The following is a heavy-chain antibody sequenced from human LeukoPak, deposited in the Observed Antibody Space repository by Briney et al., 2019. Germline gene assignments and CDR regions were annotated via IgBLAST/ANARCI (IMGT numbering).Heavy chain of an antibody. Sequence: GGSLRLYCAASGFTFSSYAMHWVRQAPGKGLEWVAVISYDGSNKYYADSVKGRFTISRDNSKNTLYLQMNSLRAEDTAVYYCAREQRDIVVVPHAFSYYYYYMDVWGKGTTVTVSS. D-gene: IGHD2-2*01. J-gene: IGHJ6*03. CDR2: ISYDGSNK. CDR1: GFTFSSYA. V-gene: IGHV3-30*01. CDR3: AREQRDIVVVPHAFSYYYYYMDV.